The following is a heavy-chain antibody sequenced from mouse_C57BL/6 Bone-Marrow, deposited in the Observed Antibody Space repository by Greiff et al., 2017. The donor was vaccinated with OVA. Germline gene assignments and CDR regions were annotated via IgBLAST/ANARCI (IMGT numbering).Heavy chain of an antibody. V-gene: IGHV1-4*01. CDR3: APWAPSGSSLYYFDY. Sequence: QVQLKESGAELARPGASVKMSCKASGYTFTSYTMHWVKQRPGQGLEWIGYINPSSGYTKYNQKFKDKATLTADKSSSTAYMQLSSLTSEDSAVYYCAPWAPSGSSLYYFDYWGQGTTLTVSS. J-gene: IGHJ2*01. CDR2: INPSSGYT. D-gene: IGHD1-1*01. CDR1: GYTFTSYT.